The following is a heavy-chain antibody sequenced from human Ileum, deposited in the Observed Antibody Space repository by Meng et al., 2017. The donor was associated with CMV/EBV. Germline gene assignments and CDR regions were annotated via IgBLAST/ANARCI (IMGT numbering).Heavy chain of an antibody. CDR2: IYWDDDT. J-gene: IGHJ4*02. Sequence: QLSRKESGPTLVKPTHTLTLTCTFSGFSFSTSKAGVGWIRLPPGKALEWLALIYWDDDTRYNPSLKTRLTITKDTSKNQVILTMTKMDPADTATYFCVHRSYSGQDDYWGQGALVTVSS. CDR1: GFSFSTSKAG. CDR3: VHRSYSGQDDY. D-gene: IGHD5-12*01. V-gene: IGHV2-5*02.